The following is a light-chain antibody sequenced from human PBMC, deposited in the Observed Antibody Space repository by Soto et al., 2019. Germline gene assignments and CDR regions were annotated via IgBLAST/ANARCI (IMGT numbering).Light chain of an antibody. CDR3: QRYGGPYWT. CDR2: GAS. Sequence: EIVLTQSPGTLSLSPGERATLSCRASQSITSNYLAWYQQRPGQAPRLLIFGASSRATGIPDKFSGSGSGTDFTLTISRLEPDDFAVYYCQRYGGPYWTFRQGPKVDIK. V-gene: IGKV3-20*01. CDR1: QSITSNY. J-gene: IGKJ1*01.